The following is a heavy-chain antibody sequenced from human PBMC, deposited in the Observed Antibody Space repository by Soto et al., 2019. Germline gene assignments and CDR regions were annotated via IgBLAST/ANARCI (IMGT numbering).Heavy chain of an antibody. CDR2: ISYDGSNK. V-gene: IGHV3-30-3*01. J-gene: IGHJ4*02. CDR3: ARSTFGGVIVSPPGY. Sequence: GGPLRLSCAASGFTFSSYAMHWVRQAPGKGLEWVAVISYDGSNKYYADSVKGRFTISRDNSKNTLYLQMNSLRAEDTAVYYCARSTFGGVIVSPPGYWGQGTLVTVSS. CDR1: GFTFSSYA. D-gene: IGHD3-16*02.